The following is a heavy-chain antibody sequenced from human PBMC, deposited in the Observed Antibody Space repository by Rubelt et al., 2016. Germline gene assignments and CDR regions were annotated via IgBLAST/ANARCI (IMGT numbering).Heavy chain of an antibody. V-gene: IGHV1-18*01. CDR3: ARSFDYGDYTYVGY. CDR2: ISVHNGNT. J-gene: IGHJ4*02. D-gene: IGHD4-17*01. CDR1: GYTFTTYG. Sequence: QVQLVQSGAEVKKPGASVKVSCKASGYTFTTYGISWVRQAPGQGLEWMGWISVHNGNTNYGQKFQGRVTMTTDTSTTTAYLEVRSLRSDDTAVYYCARSFDYGDYTYVGYWGQGTLVTVSS.